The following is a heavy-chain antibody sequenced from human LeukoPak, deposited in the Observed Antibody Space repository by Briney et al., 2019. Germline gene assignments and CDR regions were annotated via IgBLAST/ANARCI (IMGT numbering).Heavy chain of an antibody. CDR2: INPNSGGT. D-gene: IGHD6-13*01. Sequence: ASVKVSCKASGYTFTRYYMHWVRQAPGQGLEWMGWINPNSGGTNYAQKFQGRVTMTRDTSISTAYMELSRLRSDDTAVYYCARGPFTIAAAGTIDYWGQGTLVTVSS. CDR3: ARGPFTIAAAGTIDY. CDR1: GYTFTRYY. J-gene: IGHJ4*02. V-gene: IGHV1-2*02.